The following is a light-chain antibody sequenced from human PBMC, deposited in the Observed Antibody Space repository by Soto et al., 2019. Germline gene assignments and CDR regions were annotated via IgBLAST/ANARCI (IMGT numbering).Light chain of an antibody. CDR3: QQYKEVPFT. CDR1: QSVSRSY. J-gene: IGKJ2*01. Sequence: EIVLTQSPGTLSLSPGERATLSCRASQSVSRSYLAWYQQKPGQAPTLLIYSASTRATGVPARFSGSGSGTEFTLTISSLQSDDFAMYYCQQYKEVPFTFGQGTNLEIK. V-gene: IGKV3-20*01. CDR2: SAS.